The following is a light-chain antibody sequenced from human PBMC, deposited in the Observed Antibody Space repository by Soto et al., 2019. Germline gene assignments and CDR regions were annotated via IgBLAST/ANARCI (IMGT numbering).Light chain of an antibody. CDR1: QGSSSY. CDR3: QQLNSYPTYT. Sequence: DIQLTQSPSFLSASVGDRVTITSRASQGSSSYLAWYQHKPGKAPKLLNYAASTLQSGVPSRFRGSESGTEFTLTISSLQPEDCARYHCQQLNSYPTYTVGQGTKLQIK. V-gene: IGKV1-9*01. CDR2: AAS. J-gene: IGKJ2*01.